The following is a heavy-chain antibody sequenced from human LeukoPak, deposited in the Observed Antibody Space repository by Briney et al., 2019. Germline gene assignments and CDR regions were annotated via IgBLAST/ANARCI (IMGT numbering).Heavy chain of an antibody. CDR3: ARGLPSGVDAFDI. V-gene: IGHV3-7*03. CDR1: RFTFSTYW. J-gene: IGHJ3*02. D-gene: IGHD5-12*01. Sequence: PGGSLRLSCAASRFTFSTYWMTWVRQAPGKGLEWVANINRDGSEKYYVDSVKGRFTISRDNAKNSLYLQMNSLGADDTAVYYCARGLPSGVDAFDIWGQGTMVTVSS. CDR2: INRDGSEK.